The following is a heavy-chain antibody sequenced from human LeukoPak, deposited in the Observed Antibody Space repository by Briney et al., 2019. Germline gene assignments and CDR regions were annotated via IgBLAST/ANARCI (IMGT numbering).Heavy chain of an antibody. CDR1: GDSISSGGYY. J-gene: IGHJ6*02. V-gene: IGHV4-31*03. Sequence: SQTLTLTCTVSGDSISSGGYYWSWIRQHPGRGLEWIGYIYYSGSTYYNPSLKSRVTISVDTSKNQFSLKLSSVTAADTAVYYCARESSSLYYYYGMDVWGQGTTVTVSS. CDR3: ARESSSLYYYYGMDV. D-gene: IGHD6-6*01. CDR2: IYYSGST.